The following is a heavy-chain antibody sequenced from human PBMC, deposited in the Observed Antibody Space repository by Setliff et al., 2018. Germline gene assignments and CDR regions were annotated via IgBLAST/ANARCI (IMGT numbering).Heavy chain of an antibody. CDR3: ARDLRGILSLHDSDY. V-gene: IGHV3-7*01. J-gene: IGHJ4*02. Sequence: PSETLSLTCNVSGASVSSHYWDWIRQPPGKGLEWVANIKEDGGEKYYVDSVKGRFTISRDNAKNSLFLQMDSLRAEDTAVYYCARDLRGILSLHDSDYWGQGTVVTVSS. D-gene: IGHD3-16*01. CDR2: IKEDGGEK. CDR1: GASVSSHY.